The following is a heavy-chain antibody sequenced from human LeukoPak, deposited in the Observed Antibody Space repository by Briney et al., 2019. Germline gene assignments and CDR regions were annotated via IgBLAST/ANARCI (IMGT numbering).Heavy chain of an antibody. CDR2: IYYSGTT. D-gene: IGHD3-9*01. CDR3: ARNTYYNILTGYYGYFDL. V-gene: IGHV4-28*01. CDR1: IYSISSTNW. Sequence: PSETLSLTCAVSIYSISSTNWWGWIRQPPGKGLEWIGHIYYSGTTYYNPSLKSRVTMSVDTSKNQFSLKLSSVTAVDTAVYYCARNTYYNILTGYYGYFDLWGRGTLVTVSS. J-gene: IGHJ2*01.